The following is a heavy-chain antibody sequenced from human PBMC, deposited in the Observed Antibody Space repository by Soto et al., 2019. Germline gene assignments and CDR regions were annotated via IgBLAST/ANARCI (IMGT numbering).Heavy chain of an antibody. V-gene: IGHV4-61*08. CDR2: IYYSGST. CDR1: GGSISSGVYY. Sequence: SETLSLTCAVSGGSISSGVYYWSWIRQPPGKGLEWIGYIYYSGSTNYNPSLKSRVTISVDTSKNQFSLKLSSVTAADTAVYYCARSDGAYCGGDCYSGYNWFDPWGQGTLVTVSS. J-gene: IGHJ5*02. D-gene: IGHD2-21*02. CDR3: ARSDGAYCGGDCYSGYNWFDP.